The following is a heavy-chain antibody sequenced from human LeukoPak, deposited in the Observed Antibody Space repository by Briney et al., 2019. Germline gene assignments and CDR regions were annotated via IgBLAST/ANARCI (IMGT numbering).Heavy chain of an antibody. CDR1: GYTFSNYY. CDR3: ARGERTVVGATDY. CDR2: INPSGGST. V-gene: IGHV1-46*01. D-gene: IGHD1-26*01. Sequence: ASVKVPCKASGYTFSNYYIHWVRQAPGQGLEWMGIINPSGGSTRTTQKFQGRVTMTRDMSANTIYMELSSLRSEDTAVYYCARGERTVVGATDYWGQGTLVTVSS. J-gene: IGHJ4*02.